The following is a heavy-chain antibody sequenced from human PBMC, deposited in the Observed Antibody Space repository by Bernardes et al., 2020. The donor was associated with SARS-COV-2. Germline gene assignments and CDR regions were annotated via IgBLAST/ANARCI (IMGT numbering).Heavy chain of an antibody. V-gene: IGHV3-11*01. CDR3: AREVVCSSTSCADY. Sequence: GSLRLSCAASGFTFSDYYMSWIRQAPGKGLEWVSYISSSGSTIYYADSVKGRFTISRDNAKNSLYLQMNSLRAEDTAVYYCAREVVCSSTSCADYWGQGTLVTVSS. CDR2: ISSSGSTI. D-gene: IGHD2-2*01. J-gene: IGHJ4*02. CDR1: GFTFSDYY.